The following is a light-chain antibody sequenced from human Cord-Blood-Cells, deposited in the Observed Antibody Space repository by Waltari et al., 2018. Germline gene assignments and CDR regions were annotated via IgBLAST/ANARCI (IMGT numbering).Light chain of an antibody. Sequence: DIQMTQSPSSLSASVGDRVTITCRASHSNSSYLNWYQQKPGKAPKLLIYSASSLQSGVPSRFSGSGAGTYFTPTISSLQPADYATYYYQQSYSTRWTFGQGTKVEIK. CDR2: SAS. V-gene: IGKV1-39*01. CDR3: QQSYSTRWT. J-gene: IGKJ1*01. CDR1: HSNSSY.